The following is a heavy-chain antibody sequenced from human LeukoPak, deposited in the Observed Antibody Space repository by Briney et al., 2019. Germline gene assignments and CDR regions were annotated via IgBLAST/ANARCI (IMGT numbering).Heavy chain of an antibody. D-gene: IGHD4-23*01. Sequence: ASVKVSCKASGYTFTSYDINWVRQATGQGLEWMGWMNPNSGNTGYAQKFQGRVTMTRNTSISTAYMELSSLRSEDTAVYYCARGDGRWYHDPKYNWFDPWGQGTLVTVSS. J-gene: IGHJ5*02. CDR1: GYTFTSYD. V-gene: IGHV1-8*01. CDR3: ARGDGRWYHDPKYNWFDP. CDR2: MNPNSGNT.